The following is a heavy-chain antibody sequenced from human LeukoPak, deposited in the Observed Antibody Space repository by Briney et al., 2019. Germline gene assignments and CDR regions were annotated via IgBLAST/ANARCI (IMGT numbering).Heavy chain of an antibody. J-gene: IGHJ4*02. CDR1: GFTFSSYA. D-gene: IGHD2-15*01. CDR2: ISGSGDST. Sequence: GGSLRLSCAASGFTFSSYAMTWVRQAPGKGLEWVSAISGSGDSTYYADSVKGRFTISRDNSKNTLYLQMNSLRAEDTAVYYCAKLGVVVVAAFFDYWGQGTLVTVSS. V-gene: IGHV3-23*01. CDR3: AKLGVVVVAAFFDY.